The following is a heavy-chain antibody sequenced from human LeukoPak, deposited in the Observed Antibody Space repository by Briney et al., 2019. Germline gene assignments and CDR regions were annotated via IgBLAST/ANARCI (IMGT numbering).Heavy chain of an antibody. J-gene: IGHJ3*02. CDR2: ISYSGGT. CDR3: ARSYDTSGYFHAFDI. CDR1: GGSISGYY. D-gene: IGHD3-22*01. Sequence: ETLSLTCTVSGGSISGYYWSWIRQPPGKGLKWIGYISYSGGTNYNPSLKSRVTISLDTSKNQFSLKLTSVTAADTALYFCARSYDTSGYFHAFDIWGQGTMVTVSS. V-gene: IGHV4-59*01.